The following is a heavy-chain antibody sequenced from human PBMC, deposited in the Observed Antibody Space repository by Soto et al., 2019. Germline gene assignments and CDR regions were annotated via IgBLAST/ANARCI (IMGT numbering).Heavy chain of an antibody. V-gene: IGHV2-5*02. D-gene: IGHD6-13*01. CDR3: AHRAAAGTFDY. CDR2: FYWDDDK. CDR1: GFSLSTSGVG. Sequence: QITLKESGPTLVKPTQTLTLTCTFSGFSLSTSGVGVGWIRQPPGKALEWLALFYWDDDKRYSPSLKSRLTITKDTSKDQVVLTMTNMDPVYTATYYCAHRAAAGTFDYWGQGTLVTVSS. J-gene: IGHJ4*02.